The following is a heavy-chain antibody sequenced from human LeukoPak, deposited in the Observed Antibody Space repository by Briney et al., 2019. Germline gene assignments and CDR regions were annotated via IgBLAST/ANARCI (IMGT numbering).Heavy chain of an antibody. D-gene: IGHD3-16*01. V-gene: IGHV4-61*02. CDR3: ARDGSGGIVRHDYVWGLP. Sequence: SETLSLTCSVSGGSISSGSYYWSWIRQPAGKGLEWIGRIYTSGSTYYNPSLKSRVTISIDTSKNQFSLKLSSVTAADTAVYYCARDGSGGIVRHDYVWGLPWGQGTLVSVSS. CDR1: GGSISSGSYY. CDR2: IYTSGST. J-gene: IGHJ5*02.